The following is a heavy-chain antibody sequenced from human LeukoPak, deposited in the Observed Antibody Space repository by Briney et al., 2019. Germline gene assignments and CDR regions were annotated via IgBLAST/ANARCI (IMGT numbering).Heavy chain of an antibody. CDR2: INHSGST. CDR3: ARAHPQDYDILTGYDY. J-gene: IGHJ4*02. Sequence: SETLSLTCAVYGGSFSGYYWSWIRQPPGKGLEWIGEINHSGSTNYNPSLKSRVTISVDTSKNQFSLELSSVTAADTAVYYCARAHPQDYDILTGYDYWGQGTLVTVSS. CDR1: GGSFSGYY. D-gene: IGHD3-9*01. V-gene: IGHV4-34*01.